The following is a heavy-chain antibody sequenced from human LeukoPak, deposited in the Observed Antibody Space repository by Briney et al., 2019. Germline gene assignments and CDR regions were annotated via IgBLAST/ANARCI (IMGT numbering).Heavy chain of an antibody. Sequence: SETLSLTCTVSGGSIRAYYWSWIRQPPGKGLEGIGYIYYNGSTNYNPSLKSRVTISVDASRHQFFLKLSSVTAADTAVYYCARETGDYGDYSDWGQGTLVTVSS. J-gene: IGHJ1*01. V-gene: IGHV4-59*01. CDR3: ARETGDYGDYSD. D-gene: IGHD4-17*01. CDR1: GGSIRAYY. CDR2: IYYNGST.